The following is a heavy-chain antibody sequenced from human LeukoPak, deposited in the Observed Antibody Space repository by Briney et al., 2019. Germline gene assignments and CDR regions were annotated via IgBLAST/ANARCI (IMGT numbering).Heavy chain of an antibody. D-gene: IGHD3-10*01. CDR3: ASQSSRQEGNDAFDI. CDR1: GGSFSDYY. Sequence: SETLSLTCAVYGGSFSDYYWTWIRQSPGKGLEWIGEINHSGRTNYNPSLKSRVTISVDTSNNQFSLRLTSVTAADTAVYYCASQSSRQEGNDAFDIWGQGTMLTVSS. CDR2: INHSGRT. J-gene: IGHJ3*02. V-gene: IGHV4-34*01.